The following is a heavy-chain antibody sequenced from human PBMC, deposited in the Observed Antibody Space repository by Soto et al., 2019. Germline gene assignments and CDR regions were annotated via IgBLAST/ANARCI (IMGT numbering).Heavy chain of an antibody. CDR2: INPYNANT. CDR3: AKGAGWEPEYYSDY. J-gene: IGHJ4*02. V-gene: IGHV1-18*01. Sequence: EASVKVSCKASGYTFTSYGIIWVRQAPGQGLEWMGWINPYNANTKYAQKVQGRVTMTTDTSTSTAYMELTSLRSDDTAVYYCAKGAGWEPEYYSDYWGQGXLVTVSS. CDR1: GYTFTSYG. D-gene: IGHD1-26*01.